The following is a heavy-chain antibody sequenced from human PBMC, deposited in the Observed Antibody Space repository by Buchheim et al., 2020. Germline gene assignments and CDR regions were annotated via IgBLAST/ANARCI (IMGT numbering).Heavy chain of an antibody. V-gene: IGHV1-8*01. J-gene: IGHJ4*02. CDR3: ARVYGDIDY. Sequence: QVQLVQSGAEVKKPGASVKVSCKASGYTFTCCDINWVRQAPGQGLEWMGWMNLKSGNTGYAHKFQGRVTTTRNNFISTAYMELSGLRSEDTAVYYCARVYGDIDYWGQGTL. CDR2: MNLKSGNT. CDR1: GYTFTCCD. D-gene: IGHD4-17*01.